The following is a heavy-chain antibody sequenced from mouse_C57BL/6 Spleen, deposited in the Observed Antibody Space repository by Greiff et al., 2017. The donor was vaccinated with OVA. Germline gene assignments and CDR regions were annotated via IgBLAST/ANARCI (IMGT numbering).Heavy chain of an antibody. CDR3: ARGGVTTVVATEDY. CDR2: IDPSDSYT. J-gene: IGHJ2*01. Sequence: QVQLQQPGAELVRPGTSVKLSCKASGYTFTSYWMHWVKQRPGQGLEWIGVIDPSDSYTNYNQKFKGKATLTVDTSSSTAYMQLSSLTSEDSAVYYCARGGVTTVVATEDYWGQGTTLTVSS. D-gene: IGHD1-1*01. V-gene: IGHV1-59*01. CDR1: GYTFTSYW.